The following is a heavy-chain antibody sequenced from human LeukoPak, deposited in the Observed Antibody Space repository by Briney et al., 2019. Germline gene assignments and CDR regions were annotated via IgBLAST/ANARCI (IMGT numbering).Heavy chain of an antibody. D-gene: IGHD6-13*01. Sequence: GGSLRLSCAASGFTFSSYNMNWVRQAPGKGLEWVSYISRSSSTIYYADSVKGRFIISRDNAKNSLYLQMNSLGDEDTAVYYCSRILTEYSSNWYPFDYGGQGTVFTVS. J-gene: IGHJ4*02. V-gene: IGHV3-48*02. CDR1: GFTFSSYN. CDR2: ISRSSSTI. CDR3: SRILTEYSSNWYPFDY.